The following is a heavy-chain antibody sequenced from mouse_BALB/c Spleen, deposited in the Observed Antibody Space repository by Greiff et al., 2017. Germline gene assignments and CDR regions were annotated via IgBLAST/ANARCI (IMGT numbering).Heavy chain of an antibody. Sequence: QVQLQQPGAELVKPGASVKMSCKASGYTFTSYNMHWVKQTPGQGLEWIGAIYPGNGDTSYNQKFKGKATLTADKSSSTAYMQLSSLTSEDSAVYYCARGDPEDYFDYWGQGTTLTVSS. CDR3: ARGDPEDYFDY. CDR2: IYPGNGDT. J-gene: IGHJ2*01. D-gene: IGHD3-3*01. CDR1: GYTFTSYN. V-gene: IGHV1-12*01.